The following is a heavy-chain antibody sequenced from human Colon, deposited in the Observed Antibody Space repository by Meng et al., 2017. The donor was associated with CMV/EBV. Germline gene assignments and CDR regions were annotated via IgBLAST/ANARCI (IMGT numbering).Heavy chain of an antibody. Sequence: HITLKESGPTLVKPTQTLTVTCTVSGFSLRTPEVGVHWIRQPPGKALEWLALIYWDDDNQFRPSLKNRITITKDTSKNQVVLTMTNMDPVDTATYYCAHGRGWLTDYWGQGTLVTVSS. D-gene: IGHD6-19*01. CDR1: GFSLRTPEVG. CDR3: AHGRGWLTDY. V-gene: IGHV2-5*02. CDR2: IYWDDDN. J-gene: IGHJ4*02.